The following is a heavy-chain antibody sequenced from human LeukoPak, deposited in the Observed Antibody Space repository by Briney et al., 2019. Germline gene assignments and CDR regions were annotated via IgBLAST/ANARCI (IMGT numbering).Heavy chain of an antibody. J-gene: IGHJ5*02. CDR1: GGSFSGYY. D-gene: IGHD3/OR15-3a*01. Sequence: SETLSLTCAVYGGSFSGYYWSWIRQPPGKGLEWIGYIYYSGSTNYNPSLKSRVTISVDTSKNQFSLKLSSVTAADTAVYYCAREMDRAWFDPWGQGTLVTVSS. CDR2: IYYSGST. CDR3: AREMDRAWFDP. V-gene: IGHV4-59*01.